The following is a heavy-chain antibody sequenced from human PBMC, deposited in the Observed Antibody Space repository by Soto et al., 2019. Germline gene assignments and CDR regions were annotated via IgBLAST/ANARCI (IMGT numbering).Heavy chain of an antibody. Sequence: PSETLSLTCNVSGASISSRNYYWGWIRQPPGKGLEWFGSIFYSGSTHYNPSLKSRVTISIVTSQNQFSLRLTSLTAADTAVYYCVRHPRIMVPRQHDYYFDTWGPGNLVTVSS. D-gene: IGHD2-8*01. V-gene: IGHV4-39*01. CDR1: GASISSRNYY. CDR2: IFYSGST. J-gene: IGHJ4*02. CDR3: VRHPRIMVPRQHDYYFDT.